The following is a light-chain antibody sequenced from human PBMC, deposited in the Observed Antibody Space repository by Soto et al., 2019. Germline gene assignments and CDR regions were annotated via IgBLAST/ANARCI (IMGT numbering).Light chain of an antibody. V-gene: IGKV1-39*01. CDR3: QQSYSTPLT. CDR2: AAS. J-gene: IGKJ4*01. Sequence: DIQMTQSPSSLSASVGVRVTITCRASQSISSYLNWYLQKPGKAPKLLIYAASSLQSGVPSRFSGSGSGTDFTLTISSLQPEDFAAYYCQQSYSTPLTFGGGNKVEIK. CDR1: QSISSY.